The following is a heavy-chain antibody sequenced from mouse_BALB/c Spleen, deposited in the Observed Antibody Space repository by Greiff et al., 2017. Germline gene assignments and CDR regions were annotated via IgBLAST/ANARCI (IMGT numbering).Heavy chain of an antibody. CDR2: ISSGSSTI. V-gene: IGHV5-17*02. D-gene: IGHD1-2*01. Sequence: DVMLVESGGGLVQPGGSRKLSCAASGFTFSSFGMHWVRQAPEKGLEWVAYISSGSSTIYYADTVKGRFTISRDNPKNTLFLQMTSLRSEDTAMYYCARYGTTASWFAYWGQGTLVTVSA. CDR3: ARYGTTASWFAY. J-gene: IGHJ3*01. CDR1: GFTFSSFG.